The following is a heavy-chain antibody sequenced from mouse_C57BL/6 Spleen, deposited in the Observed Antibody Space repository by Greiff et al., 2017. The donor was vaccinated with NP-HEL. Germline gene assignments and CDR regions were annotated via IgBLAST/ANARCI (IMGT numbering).Heavy chain of an antibody. D-gene: IGHD1-1*01. V-gene: IGHV7-3*01. CDR1: GFTFTDYY. CDR3: ARYYYGSNYYAMDY. Sequence: EVQGVESGGGLVQPGGSLSLSCAASGFTFTDYYMSWVRQPPGKALEWLGFIRNKANGYTTEYSASVKGRFTISRDNSQSILYLQMNALRAEDSATYYCARYYYGSNYYAMDYWGQGTSVTVSS. J-gene: IGHJ4*01. CDR2: IRNKANGYTT.